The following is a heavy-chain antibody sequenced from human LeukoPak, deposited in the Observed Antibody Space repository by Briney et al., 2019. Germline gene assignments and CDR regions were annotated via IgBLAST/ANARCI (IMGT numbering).Heavy chain of an antibody. V-gene: IGHV3-11*06. CDR1: GFTFSDYY. J-gene: IGHJ4*02. CDR3: ARDSDGSSSYYFDY. D-gene: IGHD6-6*01. CDR2: IRSSSSYR. Sequence: PGGPLRLSCAASGFTFSDYYMSWIRRAPGKGLEWLSSIRSSSSYRNYADSVKGRFTISRDNAKNSLYLQMNSLTAEDTAVYYCARDSDGSSSYYFDYWGQGTLVTVSS.